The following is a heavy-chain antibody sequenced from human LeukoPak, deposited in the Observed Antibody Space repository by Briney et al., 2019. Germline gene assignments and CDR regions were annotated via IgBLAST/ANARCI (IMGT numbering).Heavy chain of an antibody. J-gene: IGHJ5*02. CDR3: ARDHATIAVAGRWFDP. CDR1: GFTFSSYS. CDR2: ISSSSSTI. V-gene: IGHV3-48*02. D-gene: IGHD6-19*01. Sequence: GGSLRLSCAASGFTFSSYSMNWVRQAPGKGLESVSYISSSSSTIYYADSVKGRFTISRDNAKNSLYLQMNSLRDEDTAVYYCARDHATIAVAGRWFDPWGQGTLVTVSS.